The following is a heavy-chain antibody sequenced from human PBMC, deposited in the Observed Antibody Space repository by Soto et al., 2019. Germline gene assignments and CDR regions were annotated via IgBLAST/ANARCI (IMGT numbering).Heavy chain of an antibody. D-gene: IGHD5-18*01. V-gene: IGHV4-39*01. CDR1: GGSISSSSYY. J-gene: IGHJ6*02. CDR3: ARPSIEYSYGYYYYYGMDV. CDR2: IYYSGST. Sequence: PSETLSLTCTVSGGSISSSSYYWGWIRQPPXKGLEWIGSIYYSGSTYYNPSLKSRVTISVDTSKNQFSLKLSSVTAADTAVYYCARPSIEYSYGYYYYYGMDVWGQGTTVTV.